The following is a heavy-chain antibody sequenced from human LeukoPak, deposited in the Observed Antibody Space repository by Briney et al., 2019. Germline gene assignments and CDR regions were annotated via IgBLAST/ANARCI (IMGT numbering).Heavy chain of an antibody. CDR2: ISGSGGST. Sequence: GGSLRLSCAASGFTFSSYAMSWVRQAPGKGLEWVSAISGSGGSTYYADSVKGRFTISGDNSKNTLYLQMNSLRAEDTAVYYCAKSYVGDYYYYMDVWGKGTTVTVSS. V-gene: IGHV3-23*01. D-gene: IGHD3-16*01. CDR1: GFTFSSYA. CDR3: AKSYVGDYYYYMDV. J-gene: IGHJ6*03.